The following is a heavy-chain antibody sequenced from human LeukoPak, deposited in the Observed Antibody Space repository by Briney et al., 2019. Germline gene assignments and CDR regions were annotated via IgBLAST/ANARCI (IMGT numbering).Heavy chain of an antibody. V-gene: IGHV3-30*03. J-gene: IGHJ3*02. Sequence: GGSLRLSCAASGFTFSSYGMHWVRQAPGKGLEWVAVISYDGSNKYYADSVKGRFTISRDNSKNTLYLQMNSLRAEDTAVYYCAREGVTTVIEAFDIWGQGTMVTVSS. CDR3: AREGVTTVIEAFDI. D-gene: IGHD4-11*01. CDR1: GFTFSSYG. CDR2: ISYDGSNK.